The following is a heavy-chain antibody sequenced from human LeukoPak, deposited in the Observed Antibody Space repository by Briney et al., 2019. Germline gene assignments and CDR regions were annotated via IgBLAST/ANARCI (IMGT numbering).Heavy chain of an antibody. CDR2: ITINIDRT. J-gene: IGHJ4*02. V-gene: IGHV3-64D*06. CDR1: GFTFSNYA. Sequence: PGGSLRLSCSASGFTFSNYAMHWVRQAPGTGLEYVSAITINIDRTFYADSVQGRFTISRDNSANTLYLQMSSLRPEDTAVYYCVKPARGSGIQNGFDYWGQGTLVTVSS. D-gene: IGHD3-10*01. CDR3: VKPARGSGIQNGFDY.